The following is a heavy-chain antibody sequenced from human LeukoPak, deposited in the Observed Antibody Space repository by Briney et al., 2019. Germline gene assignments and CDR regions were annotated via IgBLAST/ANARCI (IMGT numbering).Heavy chain of an antibody. CDR3: ARYSGSPSFYGMDV. V-gene: IGHV4-31*03. CDR2: IFYGGST. J-gene: IGHJ6*02. CDR1: SGSISSGGYY. D-gene: IGHD3-10*01. Sequence: SETLSLTCTVSSGSISSGGYYWSWIRQHPGKGLEWIGYIFYGGSTYNPSLKSRVTISVDTSKNQFFLKLSSVTAADTAVYYCARYSGSPSFYGMDVWGQGTTVTVSS.